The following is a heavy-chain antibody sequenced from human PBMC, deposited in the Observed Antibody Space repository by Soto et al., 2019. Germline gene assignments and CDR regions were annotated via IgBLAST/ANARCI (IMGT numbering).Heavy chain of an antibody. Sequence: SVKVSCKASGGTFSSYAISWVRQAPGQGLEWMGGIIPIFGTANYAQKFQGRVTITADESTSTAYMELSSLRSEDTAVYYCARDPPPRGDAYYYYGMDVWGQGTTVTVSS. CDR2: IIPIFGTA. CDR1: GGTFSSYA. V-gene: IGHV1-69*13. CDR3: ARDPPPRGDAYYYYGMDV. J-gene: IGHJ6*02. D-gene: IGHD3-10*01.